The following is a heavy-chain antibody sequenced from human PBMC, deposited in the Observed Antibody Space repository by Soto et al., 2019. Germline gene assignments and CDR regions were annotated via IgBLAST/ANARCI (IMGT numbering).Heavy chain of an antibody. CDR3: AKMEVMEPWAYSLDY. CDR1: GFTFSDFA. Sequence: EVQVLASGAGLVQPGGPLRLFCADTGFTFSDFAMSWVRQAAGKGLEWVSRIYGGGNGPHYADSVTGRVTISRDNSKNTLYLLMNSLRAEDTAVYYSAKMEVMEPWAYSLDYWGQGTLVTVSS. V-gene: IGHV3-23*01. D-gene: IGHD2-21*01. J-gene: IGHJ4*02. CDR2: IYGGGNGP.